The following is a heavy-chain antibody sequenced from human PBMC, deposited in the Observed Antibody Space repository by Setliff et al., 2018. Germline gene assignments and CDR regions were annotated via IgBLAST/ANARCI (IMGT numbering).Heavy chain of an antibody. CDR2: INPNSGGA. CDR1: GYTFTGYY. D-gene: IGHD6-13*01. J-gene: IGHJ5*02. V-gene: IGHV1-2*06. CDR3: ARVRSSSWLVVNWFDP. Sequence: ASVKVSCKASGYTFTGYYMHWVRQAPGQGLEWMGRINPNSGGANYAQKFQGRVTMTRDTSISTAYMGLSRLRSDDTAVYYCARVRSSSWLVVNWFDPWGQGTLVTVSS.